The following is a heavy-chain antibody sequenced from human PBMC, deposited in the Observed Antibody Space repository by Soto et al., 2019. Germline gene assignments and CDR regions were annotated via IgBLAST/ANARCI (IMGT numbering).Heavy chain of an antibody. D-gene: IGHD2-8*01. J-gene: IGHJ6*02. Sequence: QEQLVEFGGGMVHPGTSLRLSCVTSGITLAAHGMHWVRQAPGKGLEWVALSWYDGKTFYGDSVKGRFTISRDTSTSTLFLDMKSLRPDDTAVYFCARVRNNNDKRLDVWGQGTTVIVSS. CDR3: ARVRNNNDKRLDV. V-gene: IGHV3-33*01. CDR2: SWYDGKT. CDR1: GITLAAHG.